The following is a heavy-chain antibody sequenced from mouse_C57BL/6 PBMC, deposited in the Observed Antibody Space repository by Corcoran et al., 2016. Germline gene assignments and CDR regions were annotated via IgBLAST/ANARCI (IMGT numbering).Heavy chain of an antibody. D-gene: IGHD2-3*01. V-gene: IGHV1-66*01. Sequence: QVQLQQSGPELVKPGASVKISCKASGYSFTSYYIHWVKQRPGQGLEWIGWIYPGSGNTKYNEKFKGKATLTADTSSSTAYMQLSSLTSEDSAVYYCGRGGWFWFAYWGQGTMVTVSA. CDR3: GRGGWFWFAY. CDR1: GYSFTSYY. CDR2: IYPGSGNT. J-gene: IGHJ3*01.